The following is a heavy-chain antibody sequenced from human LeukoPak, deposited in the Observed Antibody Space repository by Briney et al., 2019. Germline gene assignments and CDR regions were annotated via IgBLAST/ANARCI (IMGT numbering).Heavy chain of an antibody. J-gene: IGHJ4*02. Sequence: GASVKVSCKASGYTFTSYYMHWVRQARGQGLEWMGIINPSGGSTSYAQKFQGRVTMTRDTSTSTVYMELSSLRSEDTAVYYCARDPSSDYGSGGLLYFDYWGQRTLVTVSS. CDR2: INPSGGST. CDR3: ARDPSSDYGSGGLLYFDY. CDR1: GYTFTSYY. D-gene: IGHD3-10*01. V-gene: IGHV1-46*03.